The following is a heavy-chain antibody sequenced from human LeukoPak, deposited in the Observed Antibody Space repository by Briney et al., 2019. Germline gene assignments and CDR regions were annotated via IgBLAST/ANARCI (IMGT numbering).Heavy chain of an antibody. J-gene: IGHJ6*03. CDR1: GGSISSGDFS. CDR3: ARVVSSSWDYYYYMDV. D-gene: IGHD6-13*01. V-gene: IGHV4-61*08. CDR2: FYYSGNT. Sequence: SETLSLTCAVSGGSISSGDFSWSWIRLPPGKGLEWIGYFYYSGNTNYNPSLKSRVTISVDTSKNQFSLKLSSVTAADTAVYYCARVVSSSWDYYYYMDVWGKGTTVTITS.